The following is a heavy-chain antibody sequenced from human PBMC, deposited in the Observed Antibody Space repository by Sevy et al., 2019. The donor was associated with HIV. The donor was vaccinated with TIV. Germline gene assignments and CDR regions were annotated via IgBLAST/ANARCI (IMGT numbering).Heavy chain of an antibody. CDR1: RFTFSDYG. CDR3: ARDNFLPLMVSMVRGALSFYFDY. J-gene: IGHJ4*02. D-gene: IGHD3-10*01. CDR2: IWYDGSNK. Sequence: GGSLRLSCEASRFTFSDYGMHWVRQAPGKGLEWVAVIWYDGSNKYYADSVKGRFTISRDNSKNTVYLQMNSLRAEDRAMYYCARDNFLPLMVSMVRGALSFYFDYWGQGTLVTVSS. V-gene: IGHV3-33*01.